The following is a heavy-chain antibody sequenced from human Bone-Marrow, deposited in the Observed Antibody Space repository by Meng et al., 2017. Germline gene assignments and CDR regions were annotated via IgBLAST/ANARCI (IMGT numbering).Heavy chain of an antibody. V-gene: IGHV3-20*04. CDR1: GFTVDDYG. J-gene: IGHJ4*02. D-gene: IGHD6-13*01. Sequence: GESLKISCAASGFTVDDYGMSWVRQAPGKGLEWVSGINWNGGSTGYADSVKGRFTISRDNAKNSLYLQMNSLRAEDTALYYCARVANSNAEPTYDYWGQGTLVTVSS. CDR2: INWNGGST. CDR3: ARVANSNAEPTYDY.